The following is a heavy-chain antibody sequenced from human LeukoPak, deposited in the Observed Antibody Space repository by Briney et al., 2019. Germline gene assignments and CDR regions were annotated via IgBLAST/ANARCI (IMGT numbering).Heavy chain of an antibody. CDR3: AKESVGYVPVD. Sequence: GGSLRLSCVASGFTFSSYAMNWVRQAPGKGLEWVSSITYNGANSYYADSVKGRFTISRDSSKNTLYLQMNSLRAEDTAVCYCAKESVGYVPVDWGQGTLVIVSS. V-gene: IGHV3-23*01. J-gene: IGHJ4*02. CDR1: GFTFSSYA. CDR2: ITYNGANS. D-gene: IGHD3-10*02.